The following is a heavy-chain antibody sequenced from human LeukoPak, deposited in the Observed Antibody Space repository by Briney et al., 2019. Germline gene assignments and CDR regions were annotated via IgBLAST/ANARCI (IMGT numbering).Heavy chain of an antibody. CDR2: ISWNSGSI. J-gene: IGHJ4*02. Sequence: GGSLRLSCAASGFTFSSYSMNWVRQAPGKGLEWVSGISWNSGSIGYADSVKGRFTISRDNAKNSLYLQMNSLRAEDTALYYCAKANYYRNYFDYWGQGTLVTVSS. CDR3: AKANYYRNYFDY. V-gene: IGHV3-9*01. CDR1: GFTFSSYS. D-gene: IGHD3-10*01.